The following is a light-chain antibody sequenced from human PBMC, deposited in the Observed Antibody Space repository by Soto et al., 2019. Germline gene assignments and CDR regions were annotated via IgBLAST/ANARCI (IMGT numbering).Light chain of an antibody. CDR3: QLYNSYSEV. CDR2: DVS. Sequence: GDRVIITCRASQTVERWMAWYQQKPGKAPKLLISDVSTLERGVPSRFSGSGSATEFALTISSLQPDDFATYYCQLYNSYSEVFGQGTKGDIK. J-gene: IGKJ1*01. CDR1: QTVERW. V-gene: IGKV1-5*01.